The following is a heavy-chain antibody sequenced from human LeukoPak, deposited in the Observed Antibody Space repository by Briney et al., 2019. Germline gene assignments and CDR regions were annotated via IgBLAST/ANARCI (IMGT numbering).Heavy chain of an antibody. J-gene: IGHJ4*02. CDR3: ARVGGH. Sequence: PGGSLRLSCAASGFTFISYAIHWVRQAPGKGLEWVAVISFHGTDTFYADSVKGRFTISRDNSKNTLYLQMNSLRVEDTAVYYCARVGGHWGQGTLVTVSS. CDR1: GFTFISYA. CDR2: ISFHGTDT. V-gene: IGHV3-30*14. D-gene: IGHD3-10*01.